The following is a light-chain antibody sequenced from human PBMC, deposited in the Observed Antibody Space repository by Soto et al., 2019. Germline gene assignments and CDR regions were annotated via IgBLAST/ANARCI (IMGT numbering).Light chain of an antibody. CDR2: EVS. V-gene: IGLV2-23*02. CDR3: WSYAGSFTYV. J-gene: IGLJ1*01. CDR1: SSDVGSYTL. Sequence: QSALTQPASVSGSPGQSITISCTGSSSDVGSYTLVSWYQQHPGKVPKLMIYEVSKRPSGVSLRFSGSRSGNTASLTISGLQAEDEADYFCWSYAGSFTYVFGTGTKLTVL.